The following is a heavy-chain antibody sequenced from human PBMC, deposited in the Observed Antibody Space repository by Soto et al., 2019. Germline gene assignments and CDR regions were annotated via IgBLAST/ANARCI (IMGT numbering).Heavy chain of an antibody. CDR1: GASLSVGPYT. V-gene: IGHV4-39*01. Sequence: QVRLQESGPGLVRPSETLSLTCTVSGASLSVGPYTWGWIRQSPERGLEWIGTISHIGTTYYNTSLENRLTISLDTSKKQFTLKLTSVAAADTAVYYCARLPTGWPNWVDPWGQGILVTVSS. CDR2: ISHIGTT. J-gene: IGHJ5*02. D-gene: IGHD6-19*01. CDR3: ARLPTGWPNWVDP.